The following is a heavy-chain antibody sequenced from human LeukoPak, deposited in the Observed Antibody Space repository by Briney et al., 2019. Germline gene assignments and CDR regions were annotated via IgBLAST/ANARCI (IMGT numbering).Heavy chain of an antibody. J-gene: IGHJ5*02. V-gene: IGHV1-69*06. CDR2: IIPIFGTA. CDR3: ALCATVTTP. D-gene: IGHD4-11*01. CDR1: GGTFSSYA. Sequence: ASVKVSCRASGGTFSSYAISWVRQAPGQGLEWMGGIIPIFGTANYAQKFQGRVTITADKSTSTAYMELSSLRSEDTAVYYCALCATVTTPWGQGTLVTVSS.